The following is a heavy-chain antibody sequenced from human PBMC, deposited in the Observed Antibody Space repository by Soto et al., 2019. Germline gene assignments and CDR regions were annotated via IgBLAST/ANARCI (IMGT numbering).Heavy chain of an antibody. J-gene: IGHJ3*01. D-gene: IGHD3-3*01. Sequence: QVQLVQSGAEVRKPGASVNISCRASGFSFSDKLINWVRQAPGQSLEWMGGINPDNGNTRYSQTFQGRVTMSGHSSASTAYVEVSGLTSEDTAVYYCARDILSVGSGASGAFDVVGEWTMVTVTS. CDR1: GFSFSDKL. CDR3: ARDILSVGSGASGAFDV. CDR2: INPDNGNT. V-gene: IGHV1-3*01.